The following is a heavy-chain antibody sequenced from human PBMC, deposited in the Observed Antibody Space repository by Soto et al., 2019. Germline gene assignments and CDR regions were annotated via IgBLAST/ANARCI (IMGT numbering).Heavy chain of an antibody. J-gene: IGHJ4*02. V-gene: IGHV3-74*01. CDR1: GFAVSSYW. D-gene: IGHD5-12*01. CDR3: AGGNTGYGNFDS. CDR2: ISPAGSST. Sequence: PGGSLRLSCAASGFAVSSYWMHWVRQAPGKGLVWVSRISPAGSSTYYADSVRGRLTISKDTAKNTLYLQINSPGAEDTAVYYCAGGNTGYGNFDSWGQGTLVTVSS.